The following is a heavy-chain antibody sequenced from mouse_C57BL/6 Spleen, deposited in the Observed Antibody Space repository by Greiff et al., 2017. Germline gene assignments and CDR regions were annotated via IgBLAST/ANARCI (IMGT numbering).Heavy chain of an antibody. J-gene: IGHJ2*01. CDR1: GFTFSSYG. CDR2: ISSGGSYT. D-gene: IGHD1-1*01. CDR3: ARGAYCSSHFDY. V-gene: IGHV5-6*01. Sequence: EVKLVESGGDLVKPGGSLKLSCAASGFTFSSYGMSWVRQTRDKRLEWVATISSGGSYTYYPDSVTGRFTISRDNAKNTLYLQVSSLKSEDTAMYYCARGAYCSSHFDYWGQGTTLTVSS.